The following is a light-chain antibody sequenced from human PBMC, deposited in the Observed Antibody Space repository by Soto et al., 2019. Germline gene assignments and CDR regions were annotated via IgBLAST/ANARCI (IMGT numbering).Light chain of an antibody. CDR2: GAS. CDR3: QQYGSSPTT. V-gene: IGKV3-20*01. Sequence: DIVLTQSPRTLSLSPGERATLSCRASQSVSSNYLAWYQQKPGQAPRFLISGASTRATGIPDRFSGSGSGTDFTLTISRLEPEDFAVYYCQQYGSSPTTFGQGTKVDIK. J-gene: IGKJ1*01. CDR1: QSVSSNY.